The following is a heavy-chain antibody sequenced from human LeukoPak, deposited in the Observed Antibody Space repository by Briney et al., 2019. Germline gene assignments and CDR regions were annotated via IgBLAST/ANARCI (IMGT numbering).Heavy chain of an antibody. Sequence: ASVKVSCKASGYTFTGYYMHWLRQAPGQGLEWMGWINPNSGGTNYAQKFQGRVTMTRDTSISTAYMELSRLRSDDTAVYYCARDYYDSSGPSLDYWGQGTLVTVSS. CDR3: ARDYYDSSGPSLDY. V-gene: IGHV1-2*02. CDR2: INPNSGGT. J-gene: IGHJ4*02. D-gene: IGHD3-22*01. CDR1: GYTFTGYY.